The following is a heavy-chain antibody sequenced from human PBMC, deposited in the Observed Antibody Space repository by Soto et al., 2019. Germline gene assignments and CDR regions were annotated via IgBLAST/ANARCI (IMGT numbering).Heavy chain of an antibody. CDR1: GYSLTTYG. Sequence: QVQLVQSGAEVKKPGASVKVSCKASGYSLTTYGIIWARQAPGQGLEWVGWTSAFNGNTKYAQRFQGRVTVTTDTXXSTVYMELRSLISDDTAVYYCARGLGGGSVEWFDSWGQGTLVTVSS. CDR2: TSAFNGNT. CDR3: ARGLGGGSVEWFDS. V-gene: IGHV1-18*01. D-gene: IGHD3-10*01. J-gene: IGHJ5*01.